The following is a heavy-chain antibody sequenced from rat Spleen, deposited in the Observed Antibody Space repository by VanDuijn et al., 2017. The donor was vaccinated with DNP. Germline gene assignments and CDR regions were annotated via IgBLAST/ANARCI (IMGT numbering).Heavy chain of an antibody. CDR1: GLTFSDYN. V-gene: IGHV5-7*01. CDR3: ATAIGDY. Sequence: EVQLVESGGGLVQSGRSLKLSCAASGLTFSDYNMAWVRQVPTKGLEWVATISYDGSRTYYRDSVKGRFTISRDHAKSTLYLQMDSLRSDDTATYFCATAIGDYWGQGVMVTVSS. J-gene: IGHJ2*01. CDR2: ISYDGSRT. D-gene: IGHD1-2*01.